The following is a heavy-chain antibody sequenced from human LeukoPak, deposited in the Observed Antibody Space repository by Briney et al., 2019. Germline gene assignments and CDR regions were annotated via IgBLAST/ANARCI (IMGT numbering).Heavy chain of an antibody. V-gene: IGHV4-39*07. CDR3: ARASYYYDSSGYPTDAFDI. D-gene: IGHD3-22*01. J-gene: IGHJ3*02. CDR2: IYYSGST. Sequence: SETLSLTCTDSGGSISSSSYYWGWIRQPPGKGLEWIGSIYYSGSTYYNPSLKSRVTISVDTSKNQFSLKLSSVTAADTAVYYCARASYYYDSSGYPTDAFDIWGQGTMVTVSS. CDR1: GGSISSSSYY.